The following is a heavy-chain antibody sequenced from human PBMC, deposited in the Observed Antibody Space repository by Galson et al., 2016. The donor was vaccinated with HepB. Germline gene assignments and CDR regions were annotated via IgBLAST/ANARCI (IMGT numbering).Heavy chain of an antibody. V-gene: IGHV1-24*01. CDR2: FDPETDET. CDR3: ATERLTGWNGYYGFDS. D-gene: IGHD3-3*01. CDR1: GYTLTELS. J-gene: IGHJ4*02. Sequence: SVKVSCKVSGYTLTELSTHWVRQTPGKGLEWMGGFDPETDETIYAQRFQGRVTMTEDTSTETAYMDLRSLTSEDTAVYYCATERLTGWNGYYGFDSWGQGTLITV.